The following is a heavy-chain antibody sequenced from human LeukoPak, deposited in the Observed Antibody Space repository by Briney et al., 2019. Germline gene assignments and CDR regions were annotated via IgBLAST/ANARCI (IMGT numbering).Heavy chain of an antibody. CDR2: IRYDGSNK. CDR3: AKDLRDNYSSLGSWFDP. D-gene: IGHD3-16*01. J-gene: IGHJ5*02. V-gene: IGHV3-30*02. CDR1: GFTFSSYG. Sequence: GGSLRLSCAASGFTFSSYGMHWVRQAPGKGLEWVAFIRYDGSNKYYADSVKGRFTISRDNSKNTLYLQMNSLRAEDTAVYYCAKDLRDNYSSLGSWFDPWGQGTLVTVSS.